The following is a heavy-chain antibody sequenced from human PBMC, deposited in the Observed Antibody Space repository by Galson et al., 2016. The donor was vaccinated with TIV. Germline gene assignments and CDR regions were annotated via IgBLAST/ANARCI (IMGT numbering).Heavy chain of an antibody. Sequence: PALVKPTQTLTLTCTFSGFPLSTYGMSVGWIRQPPGKALEWLARIDWDDDKFYNSSLKTRLTISKDISRNQVVLTMTNMDPVDTATYYCARAPISIFGLATSYYFDYWGQGTLVTVSS. CDR3: ARAPISIFGLATSYYFDY. CDR2: IDWDDDK. V-gene: IGHV2-70*17. D-gene: IGHD3-3*01. J-gene: IGHJ4*02. CDR1: GFPLSTYGMS.